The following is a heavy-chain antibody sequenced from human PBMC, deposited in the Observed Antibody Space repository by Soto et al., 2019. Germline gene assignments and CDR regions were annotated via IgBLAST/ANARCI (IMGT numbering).Heavy chain of an antibody. Sequence: PSETLPLTCAVYGGSFSGYYWNWIRQPLGKGLECIGEINHSGSTNYNPSLKSRVTISVDTSKNQFSLKLSSVTAADTAVYYCARGGYYYDSSGYYSAPTYYYYGMDVWGQGTTVT. CDR3: ARGGYYYDSSGYYSAPTYYYYGMDV. D-gene: IGHD3-22*01. CDR2: INHSGST. J-gene: IGHJ6*02. V-gene: IGHV4-34*01. CDR1: GGSFSGYY.